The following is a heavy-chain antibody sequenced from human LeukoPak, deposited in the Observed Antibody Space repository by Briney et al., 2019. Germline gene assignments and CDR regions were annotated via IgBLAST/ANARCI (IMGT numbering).Heavy chain of an antibody. D-gene: IGHD2-15*01. CDR3: ARVRLSGVIDY. CDR2: IHYNGRT. V-gene: IGHV4-59*01. CDR1: GGSMYDYY. Sequence: PSETLSLTCTVCGGSMYDYYWSWIRQPPVKGLEWIGHIHYNGRTNYNPSLESPATISIDMSKNQFSLNLSSVTAADTAVYYCARVRLSGVIDYWGQGTLVTVSS. J-gene: IGHJ4*02.